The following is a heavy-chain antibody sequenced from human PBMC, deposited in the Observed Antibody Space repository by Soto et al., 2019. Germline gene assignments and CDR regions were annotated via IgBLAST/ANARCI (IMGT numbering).Heavy chain of an antibody. CDR2: IYYSGRT. CDR1: GGSISSSSYY. Sequence: SSETLSLTCIVSGGSISSSSYYWGWIRQPPGKGLEWIGSIYYSGRTYYNPSLKSRVTMSVDTSKNQFSLELSSVTAADTAVYYCVREEEGNSYDYWGQGTLVTVSS. J-gene: IGHJ4*02. V-gene: IGHV4-39*02. CDR3: VREEEGNSYDY.